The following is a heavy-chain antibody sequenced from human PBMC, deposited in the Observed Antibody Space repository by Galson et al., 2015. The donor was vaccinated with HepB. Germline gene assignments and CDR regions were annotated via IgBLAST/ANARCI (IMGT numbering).Heavy chain of an antibody. V-gene: IGHV3-21*01. Sequence: SLRLSCAASGFTFSSYTMSWVRQAPGRGLEWVSAIHGSSRYIYYADSLRGRFTISRDNANNSLFLQLNRLEAEDTAVYFCVRESVWGEDPPNFDNWGQGTLVAVSS. J-gene: IGHJ4*02. D-gene: IGHD1-26*01. CDR1: GFTFSSYT. CDR2: IHGSSRYI. CDR3: VRESVWGEDPPNFDN.